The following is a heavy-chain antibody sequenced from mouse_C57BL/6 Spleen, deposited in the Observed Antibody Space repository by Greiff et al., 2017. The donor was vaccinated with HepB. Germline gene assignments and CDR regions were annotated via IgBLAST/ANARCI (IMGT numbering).Heavy chain of an antibody. D-gene: IGHD2-4*01. CDR2: IYPGSGST. CDR3: ARGGGYDYDWFAY. Sequence: VKLQQPGAELVKPGASVKMSCKASGYTFTSYWITWVKQRPGQGLEWIGDIYPGSGSTNYNEKVKSKATLTVDTSSSTAYMQLSSLTSEDSAVYYGARGGGYDYDWFAYWGQGTLVTVSA. CDR1: GYTFTSYW. V-gene: IGHV1-55*01. J-gene: IGHJ3*01.